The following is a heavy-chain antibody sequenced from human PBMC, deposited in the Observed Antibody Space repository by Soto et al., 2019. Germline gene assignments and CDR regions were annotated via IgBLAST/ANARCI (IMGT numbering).Heavy chain of an antibody. CDR2: ITSSSSYI. J-gene: IGHJ6*02. CDR1: GFTFSTYS. Sequence: EVQLVESGGGLVKPGGSLRLSCAASGFTFSTYSMNWVRQAPGKGLEWVSSITSSSSYIYYADSVKGRFTISRDNAKNSLFLQMNGLRAEDTAMYYCVRARGPTDYYYYDMDVWGQGTTVTVSS. V-gene: IGHV3-21*01. D-gene: IGHD1-26*01. CDR3: VRARGPTDYYYYDMDV.